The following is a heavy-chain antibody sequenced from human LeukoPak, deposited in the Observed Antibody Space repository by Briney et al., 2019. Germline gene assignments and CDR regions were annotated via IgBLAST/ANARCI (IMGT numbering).Heavy chain of an antibody. J-gene: IGHJ6*02. Sequence: SETLSLTCTVSGGSISSGGHYWGWIRQQPGKGLEWIGYIYYRGTTYYNPSLKSRVSISLDTSKNQVSLKLASVTAADTAVYYCARGVKDGSGPGFYYYYGMDVWGQGTTVTVSS. CDR1: GGSISSGGHY. CDR3: ARGVKDGSGPGFYYYYGMDV. D-gene: IGHD3-10*01. V-gene: IGHV4-31*03. CDR2: IYYRGTT.